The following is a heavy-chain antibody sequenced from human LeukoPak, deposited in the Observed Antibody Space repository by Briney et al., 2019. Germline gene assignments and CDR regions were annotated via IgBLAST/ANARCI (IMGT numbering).Heavy chain of an antibody. D-gene: IGHD3-22*01. V-gene: IGHV1-18*01. CDR1: GYTFTSYG. CDR3: ARPYYDSSAPPYDY. J-gene: IGHJ4*02. Sequence: ASVNVPCKASGYTFTSYGISWVRQAPGQGLEWMGWISAYNGNTNYAQKLQGRVTMTTDTSTSTAYMELRSLRSDDTAVYYCARPYYDSSAPPYDYWGQGTLVTVSS. CDR2: ISAYNGNT.